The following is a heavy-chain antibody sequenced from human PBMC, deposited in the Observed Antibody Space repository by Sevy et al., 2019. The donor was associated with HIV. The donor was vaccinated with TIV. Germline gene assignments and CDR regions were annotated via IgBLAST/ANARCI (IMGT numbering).Heavy chain of an antibody. CDR1: EFTFSFYG. V-gene: IGHV3-30*02. CDR2: IRYDGSNK. D-gene: IGHD6-19*01. Sequence: GGSLRLSCAASEFTFSFYGMHWVRQAPGKGLEWVAFIRYDGSNKYYVDSVKGRFTISRDNSKNTLYLQMNSLRAEDTAVYYCAKDLAVAGPYYFDYWGQGTLVTVSS. J-gene: IGHJ4*02. CDR3: AKDLAVAGPYYFDY.